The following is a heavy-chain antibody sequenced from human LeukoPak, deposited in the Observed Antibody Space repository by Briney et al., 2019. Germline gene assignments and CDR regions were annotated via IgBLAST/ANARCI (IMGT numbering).Heavy chain of an antibody. CDR3: AKDNLVRGVYYYYAMDV. Sequence: PGGSLRLSCAASGFTFSSYGMHWVRQAPGKGLEWVAVISYDGSDKYYADSVKGRFTISRDNSKNTLYLQMNSLRAEDTAVYYCAKDNLVRGVYYYYAMDVWGQGTTVTVSS. D-gene: IGHD3-10*01. CDR2: ISYDGSDK. V-gene: IGHV3-30*18. CDR1: GFTFSSYG. J-gene: IGHJ6*02.